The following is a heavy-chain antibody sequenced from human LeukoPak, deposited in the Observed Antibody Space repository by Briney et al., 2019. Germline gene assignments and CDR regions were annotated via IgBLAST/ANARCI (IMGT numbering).Heavy chain of an antibody. D-gene: IGHD3-10*01. V-gene: IGHV1-69*13. CDR3: ARTPPGRPPYYFDY. CDR1: GSTFSSYA. J-gene: IGHJ4*02. CDR2: IIPIFGTA. Sequence: SVKVSCKASGSTFSSYAISWVRQAPGQGLEWMGGIIPIFGTANYAQKFQGRVTITADESTSTAYMELSSLRSEDTAVYYCARTPPGRPPYYFDYWGQGTLVTVSA.